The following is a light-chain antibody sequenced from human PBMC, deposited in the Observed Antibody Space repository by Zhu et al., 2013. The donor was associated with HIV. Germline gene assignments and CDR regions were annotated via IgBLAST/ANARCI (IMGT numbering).Light chain of an antibody. CDR3: QQYATSPLT. V-gene: IGKV3-20*01. CDR2: GAS. Sequence: EVVLTQFPVTLSLSPGERATLSCRASQSIGNSLAWYQQIPGQAPRLLIYGASSRATGIPDRFSGSGSGTDFTLSISGLEPEDFAVYYCQQYATSPLTFGGGPTIEIK. J-gene: IGKJ4*01. CDR1: QSIGNS.